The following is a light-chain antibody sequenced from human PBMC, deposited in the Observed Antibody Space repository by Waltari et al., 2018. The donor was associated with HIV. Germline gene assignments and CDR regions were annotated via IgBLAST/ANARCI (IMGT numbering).Light chain of an antibody. Sequence: QSVLTQPPSASGTPGQRVTISCSGIRSNIGGTYVSWYQQLPGTAPNLLIYRNNQRPSGVPERFSGSKSGTSASMAISVLRSEVEADYYCASWDDSLSGYVVFGGGTKLTVL. CDR3: ASWDDSLSGYVV. J-gene: IGLJ2*01. CDR2: RNN. V-gene: IGLV1-47*01. CDR1: RSNIGGTY.